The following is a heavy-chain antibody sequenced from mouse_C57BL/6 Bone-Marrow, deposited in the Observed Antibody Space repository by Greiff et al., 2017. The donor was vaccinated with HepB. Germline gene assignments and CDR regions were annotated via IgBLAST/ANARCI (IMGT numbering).Heavy chain of an antibody. Sequence: VQLQQSGPGLVQPSQSLSITCTVSGFSLTSYGVHWVRQSPGKGLEWLGVIWSGGSTDYKAAFISRLSISKDNSKSQVFFKMNSLQADDTAIYYCARGPFDYWGQGTTLTVSS. V-gene: IGHV2-2*01. CDR2: IWSGGST. CDR1: GFSLTSYG. J-gene: IGHJ2*01. CDR3: ARGPFDY.